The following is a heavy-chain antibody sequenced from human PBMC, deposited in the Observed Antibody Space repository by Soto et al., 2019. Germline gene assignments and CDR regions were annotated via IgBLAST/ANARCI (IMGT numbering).Heavy chain of an antibody. V-gene: IGHV1-69*02. J-gene: IGHJ4*02. D-gene: IGHD6-19*01. CDR1: GGTFSSYT. CDR3: ASSSGWYGSFDY. Sequence: QVQLVQSGAEVKKPGSSVKVSCKASGGTFSSYTISWVRQAPGQGLEWMGRIIPILGIANYAQKFQGRVTITADKSTSTAYMELSSLRSEDTAVYYCASSSGWYGSFDYWGQGTLVTVSS. CDR2: IIPILGIA.